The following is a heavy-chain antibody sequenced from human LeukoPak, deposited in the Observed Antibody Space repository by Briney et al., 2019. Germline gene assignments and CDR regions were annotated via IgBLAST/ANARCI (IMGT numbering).Heavy chain of an antibody. D-gene: IGHD2-21*02. Sequence: PGGSLRLSCAASGFTFSSYSMNWVRQAPGKGLEWVSAIGTAGDTYYPGSVKGRFTISRENAKNSLYLQMNSLRAGDTAVYYCARGRAYCGGDCSNWFDPWGQGTLVTVSS. J-gene: IGHJ5*02. CDR1: GFTFSSYS. CDR3: ARGRAYCGGDCSNWFDP. V-gene: IGHV3-13*01. CDR2: IGTAGDT.